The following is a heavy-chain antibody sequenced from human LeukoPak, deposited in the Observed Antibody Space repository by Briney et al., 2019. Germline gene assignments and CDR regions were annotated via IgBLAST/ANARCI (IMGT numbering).Heavy chain of an antibody. D-gene: IGHD3-3*01. Sequence: PGGSLRLSCAAPGFTFNDYWMAWVRRAPGKGVEWVANIKQDGSGKYYVDSVKGRFTISRDNAKNSLYLQMNSLRAEDTAAYYCARGGATTFGLWGNAFDIWGQGTMVTVSS. J-gene: IGHJ3*02. V-gene: IGHV3-7*01. CDR2: IKQDGSGK. CDR1: GFTFNDYW. CDR3: ARGGATTFGLWGNAFDI.